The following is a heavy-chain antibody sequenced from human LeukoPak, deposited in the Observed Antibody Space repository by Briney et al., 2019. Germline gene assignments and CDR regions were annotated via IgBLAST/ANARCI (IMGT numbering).Heavy chain of an antibody. J-gene: IGHJ6*03. Sequence: GGSLRLSCAASGFTFSDYYMSWIRQAPGKGLEWVSYISSSGSTIYYADSVKGRFTISRDNAKNSLYLQMNSLRAEDTAVYYCARRYSSSWYVLEPSAYYYMDVWGKGTTVTVSS. D-gene: IGHD6-13*01. V-gene: IGHV3-11*04. CDR1: GFTFSDYY. CDR3: ARRYSSSWYVLEPSAYYYMDV. CDR2: ISSSGSTI.